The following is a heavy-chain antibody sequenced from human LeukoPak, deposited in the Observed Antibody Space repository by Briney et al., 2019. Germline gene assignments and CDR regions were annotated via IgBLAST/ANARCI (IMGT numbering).Heavy chain of an antibody. CDR2: IYPGGST. Sequence: GGSLRLSCAASGVTVSGSYMSWVRQAPGQGLEWVSIIYPGGSTYYADSVKGRFTISRNNSKNTLDLQMNSLRADDTAVYYFARPTSGQSFDIWGQGTMVTVSS. J-gene: IGHJ3*02. V-gene: IGHV3-53*01. CDR1: GVTVSGSY. D-gene: IGHD6-19*01. CDR3: ARPTSGQSFDI.